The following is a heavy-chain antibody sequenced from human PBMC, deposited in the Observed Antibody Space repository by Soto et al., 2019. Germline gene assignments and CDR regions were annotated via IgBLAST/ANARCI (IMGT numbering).Heavy chain of an antibody. V-gene: IGHV5-51*01. J-gene: IGHJ6*03. D-gene: IGHD3-3*01. Sequence: GESLKISCKGSGYSFTSYWIGWVRQMPGKGLEWMGIIYPGGSDTRYSPSFQGQVTISADKSISTAYLQWSSLKASDTAMYYCARGFLEWLSSYYYYYMDVWGKGTTVTVSS. CDR1: GYSFTSYW. CDR3: ARGFLEWLSSYYYYYMDV. CDR2: IYPGGSDT.